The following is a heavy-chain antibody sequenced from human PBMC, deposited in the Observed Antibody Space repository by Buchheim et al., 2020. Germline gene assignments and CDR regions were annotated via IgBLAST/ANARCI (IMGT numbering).Heavy chain of an antibody. CDR2: IKQDGSEK. CDR3: ARDHFITMIVVVIKHWYFDL. Sequence: VQLVESGGGLVQPGGSLRLSCAASGFTFSSYWMSWVRQAPGKGLEWVANIKQDGSEKYYVDSVKGRFTISRDNAKNSLYLQMNSLRAEDTAVYYCARDHFITMIVVVIKHWYFDLWGRGTL. V-gene: IGHV3-7*01. D-gene: IGHD3-22*01. CDR1: GFTFSSYW. J-gene: IGHJ2*01.